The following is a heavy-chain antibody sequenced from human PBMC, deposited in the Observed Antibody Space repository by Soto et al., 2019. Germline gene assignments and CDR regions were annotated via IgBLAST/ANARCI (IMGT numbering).Heavy chain of an antibody. CDR3: AKSKSSSWYFEYFQH. D-gene: IGHD6-13*01. CDR1: GFTFSSFA. Sequence: VGSLRLSCAASGFTFSSFAMSWVRQAPGKGLEWVSAISGSGGSTYYADSVKGRFTISRDNSKNTLYLQMNSLRAEDTAVYYCAKSKSSSWYFEYFQHWGQGTLVTVSS. CDR2: ISGSGGST. J-gene: IGHJ1*01. V-gene: IGHV3-23*01.